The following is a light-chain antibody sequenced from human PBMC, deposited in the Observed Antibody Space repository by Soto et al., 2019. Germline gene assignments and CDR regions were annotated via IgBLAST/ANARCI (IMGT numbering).Light chain of an antibody. Sequence: TQSPSTLSASVGDRVTITCRASQSISDFLAWYQQKPGQAPRLLIYDASKRATDIPDRFIGSGSGTDFTLTISSLEPEDFAVYYCHQRSNWPPFTFGGGTKVEI. V-gene: IGKV3-11*01. J-gene: IGKJ4*01. CDR3: HQRSNWPPFT. CDR2: DAS. CDR1: QSISDF.